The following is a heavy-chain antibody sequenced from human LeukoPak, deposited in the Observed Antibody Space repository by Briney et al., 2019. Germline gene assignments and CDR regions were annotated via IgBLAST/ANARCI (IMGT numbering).Heavy chain of an antibody. CDR2: IKSKTDGGTT. D-gene: IGHD3-10*01. CDR1: GFTFSNAR. J-gene: IGHJ4*02. CDR3: TTGPYDYGSGTYYH. Sequence: GGSLRLSCAASGFTFSNARMSWVRQAPGKGLEWVGRIKSKTDGGTTDYAAPVKGRFTISRDDSKNTLYVQMNSLKTEDTAVYYCTTGPYDYGSGTYYHWGQGTLVTVSS. V-gene: IGHV3-15*01.